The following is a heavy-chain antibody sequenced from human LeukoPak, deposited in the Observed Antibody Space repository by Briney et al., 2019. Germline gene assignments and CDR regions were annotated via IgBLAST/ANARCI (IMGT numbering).Heavy chain of an antibody. D-gene: IGHD5-18*01. CDR2: ISGSGGST. CDR3: VKGSQRLHTFDI. Sequence: PGGSLRLSCAASGFTFSSYAMSWVRQAPGKGLEWVSAISGSGGSTYYADSVKGRFTISRDNSKNTVDLQMNSLRDEDTAVYYCVKGSQRLHTFDIWGQGTMVTVSS. J-gene: IGHJ3*02. CDR1: GFTFSSYA. V-gene: IGHV3-23*01.